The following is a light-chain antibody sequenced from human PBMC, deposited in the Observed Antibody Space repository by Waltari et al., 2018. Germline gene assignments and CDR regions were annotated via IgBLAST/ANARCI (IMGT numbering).Light chain of an antibody. CDR3: QQYDHLVT. Sequence: DIQMTQSPSSLAASVGASVTITCQASQAISNYLNWYQQKPGKAPKLLIHDASNLETGVPSRFSGSGFGTDFSFTISGLQPEDIATYYCQQYDHLVTFGGGTKVEIK. V-gene: IGKV1-33*01. J-gene: IGKJ4*01. CDR1: QAISNY. CDR2: DAS.